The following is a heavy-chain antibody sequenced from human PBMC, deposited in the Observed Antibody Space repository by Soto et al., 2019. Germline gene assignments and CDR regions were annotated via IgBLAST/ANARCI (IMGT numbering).Heavy chain of an antibody. J-gene: IGHJ6*02. Sequence: SETLSLTCAVYGGSFSGYYWSWIRQPPGKGLEWIGYIYYSGSTNYNPSLKSRVTISVDTSKNQFSLKLSSVTAADTAVYYCGRPDVSWRYFVFEGLYRPLPGSQFYYYYGMDVWGQGTTVTVSS. CDR3: GRPDVSWRYFVFEGLYRPLPGSQFYYYYGMDV. CDR2: IYYSGST. CDR1: GGSFSGYY. V-gene: IGHV4-59*01. D-gene: IGHD3-9*01.